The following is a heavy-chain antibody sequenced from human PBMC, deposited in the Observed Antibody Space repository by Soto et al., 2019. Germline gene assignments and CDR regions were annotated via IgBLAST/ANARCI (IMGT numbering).Heavy chain of an antibody. J-gene: IGHJ3*02. CDR2: INHSGST. CDR1: GGSFSGYY. D-gene: IGHD2-15*01. V-gene: IGHV4-34*01. Sequence: QVQLQQWGAGLLKPSETLSLTCAVYGGSFSGYYWSWIRQPPGKGLEWIGEINHSGSTNYNPSLNSRVTISVDTSKNQFSLKLSSVTAADTAVYYCATAENCSGGSCYPDAFDIWGQGTMVTVSS. CDR3: ATAENCSGGSCYPDAFDI.